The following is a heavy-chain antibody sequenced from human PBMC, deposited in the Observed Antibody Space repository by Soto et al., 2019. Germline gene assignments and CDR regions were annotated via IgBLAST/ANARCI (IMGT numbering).Heavy chain of an antibody. V-gene: IGHV3-74*01. J-gene: IGHJ4*01. Sequence: GGSLRLSCAASGFTLSSYWMHWVRQVPGKGMEWVSKIDSNGIMTDYADSVKGRFTISRDNAKNSLYLQMNGLRAEDTAVYHCASLSAPVDYWGQGTLVTVSS. CDR3: ASLSAPVDY. CDR2: IDSNGIMT. CDR1: GFTLSSYW. D-gene: IGHD2-2*01.